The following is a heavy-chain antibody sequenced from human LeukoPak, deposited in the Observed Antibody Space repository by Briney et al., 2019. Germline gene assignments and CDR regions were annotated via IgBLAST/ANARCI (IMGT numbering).Heavy chain of an antibody. CDR3: ARAVDLYYDFQFRGAFDI. CDR1: GFTVSSNY. J-gene: IGHJ3*02. V-gene: IGHV3-53*05. D-gene: IGHD3-3*01. CDR2: LYSGGDT. Sequence: PGGSLRLPCAASGFTVSSNYMTWVRQAPGKGLEWVSVLYSGGDTYYADSVKGRFTISRDNSKNTLYLQMNSLRAEDTAVYYCARAVDLYYDFQFRGAFDIWGQGTMVTVSS.